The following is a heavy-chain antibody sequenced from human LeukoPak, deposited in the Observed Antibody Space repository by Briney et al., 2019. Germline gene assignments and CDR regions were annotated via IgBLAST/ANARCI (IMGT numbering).Heavy chain of an antibody. CDR3: AKAGATVTDSGMIPGYLGSDFDY. CDR2: ISGSGGST. D-gene: IGHD4-11*01. CDR1: GFTFSNYA. Sequence: PGGSLRLSCAASGFTFSNYAMTWVRQAPGKGLEWVSGISGSGGSTYYADSVKGRFTVSRDNSKNTLFLQMNSLRAEDTAVYYCAKAGATVTDSGMIPGYLGSDFDYWGQGTLVTVSS. J-gene: IGHJ4*02. V-gene: IGHV3-23*01.